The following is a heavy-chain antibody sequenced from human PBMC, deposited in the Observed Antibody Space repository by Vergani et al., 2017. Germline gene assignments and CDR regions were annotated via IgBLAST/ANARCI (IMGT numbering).Heavy chain of an antibody. V-gene: IGHV3-48*03. CDR3: ARAVPVLLWCGELGVFDP. CDR2: ISSSGSTI. CDR1: GFTFSSYE. J-gene: IGHJ5*02. D-gene: IGHD3-10*01. Sequence: EVQLVESGGGLVQPGGSLRLSCAASGFTFSSYEMNWVRQAPGKGLEWVSYISSSGSTIYYADSVKGRFTISRDNAKNSLSLQMNSLRAEDTAVYYCARAVPVLLWCGELGVFDPWGQGTLVTVSS.